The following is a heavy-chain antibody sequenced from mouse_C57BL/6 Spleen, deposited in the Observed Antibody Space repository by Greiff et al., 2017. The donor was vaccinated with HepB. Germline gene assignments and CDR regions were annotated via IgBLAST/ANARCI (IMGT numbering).Heavy chain of an antibody. CDR3: ARSDYGSSLLDY. CDR2: IHPNSGST. V-gene: IGHV1-64*01. D-gene: IGHD1-1*01. J-gene: IGHJ2*01. CDR1: GYTFTSYW. Sequence: QVQLQQPGAELVKPGASVKLSCKASGYTFTSYWMHWVKQRPGQGLEWIGMIHPNSGSTNYNEKFKSKATLTVDKSSSTAYMQLSSLTSEDSAVYYCARSDYGSSLLDYWGQGTTLTVSS.